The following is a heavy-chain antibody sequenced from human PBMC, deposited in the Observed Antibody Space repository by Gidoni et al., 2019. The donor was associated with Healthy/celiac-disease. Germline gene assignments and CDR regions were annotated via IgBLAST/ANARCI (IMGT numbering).Heavy chain of an antibody. V-gene: IGHV1-69*02. CDR3: ARMYYYDSSGPPLY. D-gene: IGHD3-22*01. Sequence: QVQLVQSGAEVKKPGSSVKVYCKASGGTFSSYTISWVRQAPGQGLEWMGRIIPILGIANYAQKFPGRVTITADKSTSTAYMELSSLRSEDTAVYYCARMYYYDSSGPPLYWGQGTLVTVSS. CDR2: IIPILGIA. J-gene: IGHJ4*02. CDR1: GGTFSSYT.